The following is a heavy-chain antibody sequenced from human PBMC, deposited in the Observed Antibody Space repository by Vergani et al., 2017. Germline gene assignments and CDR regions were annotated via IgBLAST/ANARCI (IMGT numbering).Heavy chain of an antibody. J-gene: IGHJ4*02. D-gene: IGHD5-12*01. CDR1: GGSFTGFF. Sequence: QVQLQQWGPGLLKPSETLSLICGVSGGSFTGFFWGWIRQPPGKGLEWIGEMHHDGRTNYNPSLKSRVTIAVDTSKKQVSLEVGSVTAADTAIYYCVRVDIVLKVADYWGQGTPVTVSS. CDR3: VRVDIVLKVADY. V-gene: IGHV4-34*02. CDR2: MHHDGRT.